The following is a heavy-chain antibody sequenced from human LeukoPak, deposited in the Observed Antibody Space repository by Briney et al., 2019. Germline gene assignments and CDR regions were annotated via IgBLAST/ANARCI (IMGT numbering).Heavy chain of an antibody. Sequence: PSETLSLTCTVCGRSLYSSSYYCPWIPQPPGKGLEWIGSIYYSGSPHYNPSLKSRVTISEDTSKNQFSLQLSSVTAADTAVYYCAGSYSSSSHYYYYYMDVWGKGTTVTVSS. CDR1: GRSLYSSSYY. D-gene: IGHD6-6*01. V-gene: IGHV4-39*01. J-gene: IGHJ6*03. CDR2: IYYSGSP. CDR3: AGSYSSSSHYYYYYMDV.